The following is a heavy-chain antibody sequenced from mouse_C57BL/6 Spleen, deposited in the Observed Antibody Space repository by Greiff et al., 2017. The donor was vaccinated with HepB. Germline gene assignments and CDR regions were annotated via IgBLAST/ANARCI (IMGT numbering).Heavy chain of an antibody. CDR2: IYPGGGYT. V-gene: IGHV1-63*01. D-gene: IGHD2-4*01. CDR1: GYTFTNYW. J-gene: IGHJ2*01. Sequence: VQLQQSGAELVRPGTSVKMSCKASGYTFTNYWIGWAKQRPGHGLEWIGDIYPGGGYTNYNEKFKGKATLTADKSSSTAYMQFSSLTSEDSAIYYCARWRYDYGDYFDDWGEGTTLTVSS. CDR3: ARWRYDYGDYFDD.